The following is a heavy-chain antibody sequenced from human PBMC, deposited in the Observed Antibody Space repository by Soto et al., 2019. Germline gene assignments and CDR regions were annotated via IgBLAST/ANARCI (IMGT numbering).Heavy chain of an antibody. J-gene: IGHJ4*02. CDR3: ARDPDLVVIGPYFDY. D-gene: IGHD3-22*01. CDR1: GFTSSSYS. Sequence: GGSLRLSCAASGFTSSSYSMNWVRQAPGKGLEWVSSISSSSSYIYYADSVKGRFTISRDNAKNSLYLQMNSLRAEDTAVYYCARDPDLVVIGPYFDYWGQGTLVTVSS. CDR2: ISSSSSYI. V-gene: IGHV3-21*01.